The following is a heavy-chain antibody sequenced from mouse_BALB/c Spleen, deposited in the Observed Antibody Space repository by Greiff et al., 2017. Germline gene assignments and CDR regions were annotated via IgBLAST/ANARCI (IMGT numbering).Heavy chain of an antibody. J-gene: IGHJ4*01. CDR1: GFTFSDYY. Sequence: EVMLVESGGGLVKPGGSLKLSCAASGFTFSDYYMYWVRPTPEKRLEWVATISDGGSYTYYPDSVKGRFTISRDNAKNNLYLQMSSLKSEDTAMYYCARDGYDGKYYYAMDYWGQGTSVTVSS. CDR3: ARDGYDGKYYYAMDY. D-gene: IGHD2-2*01. CDR2: ISDGGSYT. V-gene: IGHV5-4*02.